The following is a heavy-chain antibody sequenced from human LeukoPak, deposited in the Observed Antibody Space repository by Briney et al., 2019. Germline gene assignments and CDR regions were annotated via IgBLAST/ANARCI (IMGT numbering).Heavy chain of an antibody. D-gene: IGHD2-15*01. CDR3: ARDLLGYCSGGSCSD. CDR1: GGSISSSNW. Sequence: SETLSLTCAVSGGSISSSNWWSWVRQPPGKGLEWIGEIYHSGSTNYNPSLKSRVTISVDKSKNQFSLKLSSVTAADTAVYYCARDLLGYCSGGSCSDWGQGTPVTVSS. CDR2: IYHSGST. J-gene: IGHJ4*02. V-gene: IGHV4-4*02.